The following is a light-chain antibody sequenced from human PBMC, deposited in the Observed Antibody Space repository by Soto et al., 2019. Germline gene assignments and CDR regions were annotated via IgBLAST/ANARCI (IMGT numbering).Light chain of an antibody. J-gene: IGKJ1*01. Sequence: EIVLTQSPGTVSLSPGERVTLSCRASQSVSSSYLAWYQQKPGQAPRLLVYDASNRATGIPDRFSGSGSGTDFTLTISRLEPEAFAVYYCQQYGTSPTFGQGTQVEIK. CDR2: DAS. CDR1: QSVSSSY. V-gene: IGKV3-20*01. CDR3: QQYGTSPT.